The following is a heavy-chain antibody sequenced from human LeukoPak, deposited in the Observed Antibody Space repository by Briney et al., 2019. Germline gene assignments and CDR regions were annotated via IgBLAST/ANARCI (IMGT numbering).Heavy chain of an antibody. CDR2: ISSSGSII. Sequence: PGGSLRLSCAASGFTFSSYGMNWVRQAPGKGLEWVSYISSSGSIIYYADSVKGRFTISRDNAKNSLYLQMNSVRAEDTAVYYCARNIARNGMDVWGQGTTVTVSS. CDR1: GFTFSSYG. J-gene: IGHJ6*02. CDR3: ARNIARNGMDV. D-gene: IGHD2/OR15-2a*01. V-gene: IGHV3-48*03.